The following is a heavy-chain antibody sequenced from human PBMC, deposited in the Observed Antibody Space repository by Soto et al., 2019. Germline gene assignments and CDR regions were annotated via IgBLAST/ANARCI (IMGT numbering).Heavy chain of an antibody. CDR1: GLTFSSYA. V-gene: IGHV3-23*01. J-gene: IGHJ4*02. CDR2: ISGSGGST. Sequence: EVQLLESGGGLVQPGGSLRLSCAASGLTFSSYAMSWVRQAPGKGLEWVSVISGSGGSTYYADSVKGRFTISRDNSKNTLYLQMNSLRVEDTALYYCAKDLSGTYYDFDYWGQGTLVTVSS. D-gene: IGHD1-26*01. CDR3: AKDLSGTYYDFDY.